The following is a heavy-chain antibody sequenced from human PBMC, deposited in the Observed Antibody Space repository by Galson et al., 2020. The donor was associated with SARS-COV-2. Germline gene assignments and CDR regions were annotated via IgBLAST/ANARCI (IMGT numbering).Heavy chain of an antibody. J-gene: IGHJ4*02. D-gene: IGHD6-19*01. CDR2: ISYDGDKT. Sequence: TGGSLRLSCAASGFTFSGYAAHWVRQAPGKGLEWMAMISYDGDKTYYADSVKGRVVISRDTSKNTLYLQISSLRTEDTAAYYCATGGLDSSGWPYYFDSWGQETMITVSS. CDR3: ATGGLDSSGWPYYFDS. CDR1: GFTFSGYA. V-gene: IGHV3-30*09.